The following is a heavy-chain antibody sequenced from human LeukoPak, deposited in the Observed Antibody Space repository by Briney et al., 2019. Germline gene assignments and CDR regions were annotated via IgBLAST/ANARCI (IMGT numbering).Heavy chain of an antibody. CDR1: GFTFSTYW. J-gene: IGHJ4*02. V-gene: IGHV3-74*01. CDR2: INFDGSTT. CDR3: ASWWGVEY. Sequence: TGGSLRLSCVGSGFTFSTYWMHWARHAPGKGLVWVSRINFDGSTTVYADSVKGRFTISRDNSKNTLYLQMNTLGADDTTVYYCASWWGVEYWGQGTLVTVSS. D-gene: IGHD2-15*01.